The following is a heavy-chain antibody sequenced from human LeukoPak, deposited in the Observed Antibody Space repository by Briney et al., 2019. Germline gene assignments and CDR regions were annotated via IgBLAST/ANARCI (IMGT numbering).Heavy chain of an antibody. Sequence: PGGTLRLSCAASGFTFSSYGMSWVRQAPGKGLEWVSSISGSGVSIYYADSVKGRFTISRDNSKNTLYLQMNSLRAEDTAVYYCAKGYSSGWYEDAFDIWGQGTMVTVSS. CDR3: AKGYSSGWYEDAFDI. CDR2: ISGSGVSI. J-gene: IGHJ3*02. D-gene: IGHD6-19*01. CDR1: GFTFSSYG. V-gene: IGHV3-23*01.